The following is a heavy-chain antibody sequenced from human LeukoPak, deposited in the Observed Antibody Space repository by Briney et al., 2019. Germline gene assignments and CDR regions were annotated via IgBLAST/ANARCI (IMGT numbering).Heavy chain of an antibody. CDR3: ARAGWEGKDDWFGP. CDR1: GGSISSSSYY. J-gene: IGHJ5*02. V-gene: IGHV4-39*01. Sequence: PSETLSLTCTVSGGSISSSSYYWGWIRQPPGKGLEWIGSIYYSGSTYYNPSLKSRVTISVDTSKNQFSLKLSSVTAADTAVYYCARAGWEGKDDWFGPWGQGTLLSASS. D-gene: IGHD1-26*01. CDR2: IYYSGST.